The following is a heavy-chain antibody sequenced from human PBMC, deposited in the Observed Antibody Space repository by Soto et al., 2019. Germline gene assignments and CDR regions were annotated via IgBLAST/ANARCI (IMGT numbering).Heavy chain of an antibody. CDR1: GFTFSSYW. CDR3: AKDRKYYDILTGYPLDY. D-gene: IGHD3-9*01. V-gene: IGHV3-74*01. Sequence: PGGSLRLSCAASGFTFSSYWMHWVRQAPGKGLVWVSRINSDGSSTSYADSVKGRFTISRDNAKNTLYLQMNSLRAEDTAVYYCAKDRKYYDILTGYPLDYWGQGTLVTVSS. CDR2: INSDGSST. J-gene: IGHJ4*02.